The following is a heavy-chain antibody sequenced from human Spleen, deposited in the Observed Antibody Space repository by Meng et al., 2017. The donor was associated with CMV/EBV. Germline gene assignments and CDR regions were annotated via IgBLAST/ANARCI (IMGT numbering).Heavy chain of an antibody. V-gene: IGHV1-18*04. Sequence: RVSCRASGYTFTSHGLTWVRQAPGQGLEWMGWISPSIGSTNYAQKLEGRVTMTTDSSTTTAYLELRSLRYDDTAVYFCARGTGIFDYWGQGTLVTVSS. CDR1: GYTFTSHG. CDR2: ISPSIGST. CDR3: ARGTGIFDY. J-gene: IGHJ4*02. D-gene: IGHD7-27*01.